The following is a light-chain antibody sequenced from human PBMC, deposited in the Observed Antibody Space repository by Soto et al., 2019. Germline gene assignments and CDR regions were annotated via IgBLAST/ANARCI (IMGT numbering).Light chain of an antibody. J-gene: IGLJ2*01. V-gene: IGLV2-8*01. Sequence: QSVLTQPPSASGSPGQSVTISCTGTSSDVGVYKYVSWYQQHPGKAPKLMIYEVSTRPSGVPDRFSGSKSGNTASLTVSGLQAEDEADYYCSSYAGSNNVVFGGGTKLTVL. CDR2: EVS. CDR3: SSYAGSNNVV. CDR1: SSDVGVYKY.